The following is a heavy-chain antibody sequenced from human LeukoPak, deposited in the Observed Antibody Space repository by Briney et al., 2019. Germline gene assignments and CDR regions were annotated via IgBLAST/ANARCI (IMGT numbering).Heavy chain of an antibody. Sequence: GGSLRLSCAASGFTFSSYAMSWVRQAPGKGLEWVSAISGSGGSTYYADSVKGRFTISRDNSKNTLYLQMNSLRAEDTAVYYCAKGVEQWLAYYYYGMDVWGQGTTVTVSS. CDR2: ISGSGGST. V-gene: IGHV3-23*01. CDR3: AKGVEQWLAYYYYGMDV. J-gene: IGHJ6*02. CDR1: GFTFSSYA. D-gene: IGHD6-19*01.